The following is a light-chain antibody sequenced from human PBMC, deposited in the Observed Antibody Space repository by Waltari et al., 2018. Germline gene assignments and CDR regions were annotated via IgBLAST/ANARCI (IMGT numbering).Light chain of an antibody. J-gene: IGLJ2*01. CDR2: GRG. CDR1: DSNIGRNS. CDR3: AAWDDYVNGRVV. Sequence: QSQLTQPPSASGTPGQRVTISCSGSDSNIGRNSVNWYQQFPGTAPKLLVYGRGQRPSGVPDRFSASKSGTSASLAISGLQSDDEATYYCAAWDDYVNGRVVFGGGTKLTVL. V-gene: IGLV1-44*01.